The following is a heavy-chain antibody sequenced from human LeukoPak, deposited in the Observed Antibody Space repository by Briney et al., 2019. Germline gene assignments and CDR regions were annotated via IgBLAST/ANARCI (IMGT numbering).Heavy chain of an antibody. Sequence: SETLSLTCAVYGGSFSGYYWSWIRQPPGKGLEWIGEISHSGSTNYNPSLKSRVTISVDTSKNQFSLKLSSVTAADTAVYYCARGGSSTSSVAHWFDPWGQGTLVTVSS. CDR2: ISHSGST. CDR3: ARGGSSTSSVAHWFDP. D-gene: IGHD2-2*01. J-gene: IGHJ5*02. V-gene: IGHV4-34*01. CDR1: GGSFSGYY.